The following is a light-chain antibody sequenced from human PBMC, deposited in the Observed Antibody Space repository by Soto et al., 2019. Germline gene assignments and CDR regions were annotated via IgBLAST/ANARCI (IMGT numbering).Light chain of an antibody. CDR2: DTF. CDR1: QSIAIY. CDR3: QQRATWPWT. V-gene: IGKV3-11*01. J-gene: IGKJ1*01. Sequence: IVLTQSPATLSFSPGERATLSCRASQSIAIYLAWYQQRSGQSPRLLIYDTFNRAPGIPDRFSGSGSGTDFTLTISSLEPEDFAVYYCQQRATWPWTFGQGTTVEIK.